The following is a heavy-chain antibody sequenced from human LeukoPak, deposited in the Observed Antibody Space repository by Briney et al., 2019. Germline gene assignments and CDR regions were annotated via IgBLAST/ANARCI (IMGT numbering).Heavy chain of an antibody. CDR3: AKISNSGWNLEY. D-gene: IGHD6-19*01. CDR2: INGSGSRT. V-gene: IGHV3-20*04. CDR1: GFTFDDYG. J-gene: IGHJ4*02. Sequence: PGGSLRLSCAASGFTFDDYGMSWVRQAPGKGLEWVSGINGSGSRTGYADSVKGRFTIYRDNAKNSLYLQMNSLRAEDTDLYYCAKISNSGWNLEYWGQGTLVTVSS.